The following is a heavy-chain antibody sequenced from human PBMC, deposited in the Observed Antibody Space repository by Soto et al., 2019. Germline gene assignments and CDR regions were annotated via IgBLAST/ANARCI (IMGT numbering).Heavy chain of an antibody. V-gene: IGHV4-4*02. CDR2: IYHSGST. CDR1: GGSISSSNW. J-gene: IGHJ6*02. CDR3: ARAGVATITRYYYGMDV. D-gene: IGHD5-12*01. Sequence: SETLSLTCAVSGGSISSSNWWSWVRQPPGKGLEWIGEIYHSGSTNYNPSLKSRVTISVDESKNQFSLKLSSVTAADTAVYYCARAGVATITRYYYGMDVWGQGTTVTVSS.